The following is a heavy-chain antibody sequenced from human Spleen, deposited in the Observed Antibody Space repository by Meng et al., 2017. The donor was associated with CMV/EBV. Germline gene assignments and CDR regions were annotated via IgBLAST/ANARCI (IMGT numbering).Heavy chain of an antibody. Sequence: ASVKVSCKVSGYTLTDLSMHWVRQAPGKGLEWMRGFDPEDGKTIYAQNFQGRVTMTEDTSTDTAYMELTSLTSEDTAVYYCATRMLYYDTQDYWGQGTLVTVSS. CDR2: FDPEDGKT. J-gene: IGHJ4*02. CDR1: GYTLTDLS. V-gene: IGHV1-24*01. D-gene: IGHD3-22*01. CDR3: ATRMLYYDTQDY.